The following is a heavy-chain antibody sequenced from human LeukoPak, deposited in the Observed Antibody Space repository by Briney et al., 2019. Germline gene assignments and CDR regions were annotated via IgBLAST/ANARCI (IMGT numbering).Heavy chain of an antibody. J-gene: IGHJ6*03. Sequence: SETLSLTCTLSGVSLSISYWCWIRQPPEKGLGWMGYIYYSGSTKYSTSLKSRVTISADTSKNQFSLKLSSVTAADTAVYYCARGDGYNYPYYYYYYMDVWGKGTTVTVSS. V-gene: IGHV4-59*01. CDR2: IYYSGST. CDR3: ARGDGYNYPYYYYYYMDV. CDR1: GVSLSISY. D-gene: IGHD5-24*01.